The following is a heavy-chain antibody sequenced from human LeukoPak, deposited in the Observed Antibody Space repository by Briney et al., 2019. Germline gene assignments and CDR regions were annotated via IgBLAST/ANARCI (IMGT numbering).Heavy chain of an antibody. Sequence: PGRSLRLSCAASGFSFSTYGMHWVRQAPGKGLEWVAVISNDGSNKNYVDSVKGRFTISRDNSENTVYLQMNSLRAEDTAVYYCAKDGFPGIAKAGMVYWGQGTLVTVSS. D-gene: IGHD6-19*01. J-gene: IGHJ4*02. CDR3: AKDGFPGIAKAGMVY. CDR2: ISNDGSNK. V-gene: IGHV3-30*18. CDR1: GFSFSTYG.